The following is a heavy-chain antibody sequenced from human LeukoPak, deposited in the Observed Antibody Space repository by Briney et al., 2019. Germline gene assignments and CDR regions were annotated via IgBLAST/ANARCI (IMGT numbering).Heavy chain of an antibody. CDR3: AREGCSGGSCQGMHV. D-gene: IGHD2-15*01. V-gene: IGHV4-59*01. J-gene: IGHJ6*02. CDR2: IYYSGST. Sequence: SETLSLTCTVSGGSISSYYWSWIRQPPGKGLEWIGYIYYSGSTNYNPSLKSRVTISVDTSKNQFSLKLSSVTAADTAVYYCAREGCSGGSCQGMHVWGQGTTVTVSS. CDR1: GGSISSYY.